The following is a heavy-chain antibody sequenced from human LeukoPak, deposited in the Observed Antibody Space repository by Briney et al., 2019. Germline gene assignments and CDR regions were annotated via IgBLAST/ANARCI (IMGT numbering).Heavy chain of an antibody. CDR2: INHSGST. V-gene: IGHV4-34*01. CDR3: ARVRGYDSSGYYLDY. Sequence: PSETLSLTCAVYGGSFSGYYWSWIRQPPGKGLEWIGEINHSGSTYYNPSLKSRVTISVDRSKNQFSLKLSSATAADTAVYYCARVRGYDSSGYYLDYWGQGTLVTVSS. J-gene: IGHJ4*02. D-gene: IGHD3-22*01. CDR1: GGSFSGYY.